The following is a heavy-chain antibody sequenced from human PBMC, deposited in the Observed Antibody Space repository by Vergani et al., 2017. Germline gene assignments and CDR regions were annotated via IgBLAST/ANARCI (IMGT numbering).Heavy chain of an antibody. V-gene: IGHV4-61*02. CDR2: IYTRGST. CDR3: ARAVVVVAAAGKYFDY. J-gene: IGHJ4*02. CDR1: GGSICSGSYY. D-gene: IGHD2-15*01. Sequence: QVQLQESGPGLVKPSQTLSLTCTVSGGSICSGSYYWSWIRQPAGKGLEWIGRIYTRGSTNYNPSLKSRVTISVDTSKNQFSLKLSSVTAADTAVYYCARAVVVVAAAGKYFDYWGQGTLVTVSS.